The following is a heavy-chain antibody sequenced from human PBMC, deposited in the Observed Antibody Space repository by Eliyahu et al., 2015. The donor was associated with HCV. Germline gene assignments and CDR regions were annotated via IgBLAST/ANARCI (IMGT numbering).Heavy chain of an antibody. CDR3: AKGKIAANVWFYGMDV. V-gene: IGHV3-23*01. Sequence: ATGGSIYYADSVKGRFTISRDNSKNTLVLEMNSLRAEDTAVYYCAKGKIAANVWFYGMDVWGQGTTVTVSS. J-gene: IGHJ6*02. D-gene: IGHD6-13*01. CDR2: ATGGSI.